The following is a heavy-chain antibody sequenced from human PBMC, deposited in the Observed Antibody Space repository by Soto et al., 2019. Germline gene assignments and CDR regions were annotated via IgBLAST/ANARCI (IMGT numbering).Heavy chain of an antibody. CDR2: IYYSGST. CDR3: ARRPATAFYYFDY. Sequence: SETLSLTCTVSGGSVSSGFHYWSWIRQPPGKGLEWIGNIYYSGSTNYNPSLKSRVTISVDTSKNQFSLKLNSVTAADTAVYYCARRPATAFYYFDYWGQGTMVTVSS. D-gene: IGHD2-21*02. J-gene: IGHJ4*02. V-gene: IGHV4-61*01. CDR1: GGSVSSGFHY.